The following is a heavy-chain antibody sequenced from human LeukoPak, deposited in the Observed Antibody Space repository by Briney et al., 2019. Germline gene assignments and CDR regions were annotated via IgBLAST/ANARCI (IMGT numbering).Heavy chain of an antibody. Sequence: GGSLRLSCAASGLTFSSYGMHWVRQAPGKGLEWVAVIWYDGSNKYYADSVQGRFTISRDNSKNTLYLQMNRLRAEDTAVYYCAKDLAAAGALDYWGQGTLVTVSS. CDR3: AKDLAAAGALDY. CDR1: GLTFSSYG. J-gene: IGHJ4*02. D-gene: IGHD6-13*01. CDR2: IWYDGSNK. V-gene: IGHV3-33*06.